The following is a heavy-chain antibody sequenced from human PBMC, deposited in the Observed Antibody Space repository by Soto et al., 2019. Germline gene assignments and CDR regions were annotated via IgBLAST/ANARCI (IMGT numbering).Heavy chain of an antibody. D-gene: IGHD3-3*01. J-gene: IGHJ6*02. Sequence: SQTRSLTCAISVDSVSSNSAAWNWIRQSPSRGPEWLGRTYYRSKWYNHYAVSVKSRITIXPDTSKNQFSLHLKSVTPEDTAVYYRARGRDWDYDLWSGWAGPTGFYCYVMDVWGQGTTVTVSS. CDR1: VDSVSSNSAA. CDR2: TYYRSKWYN. CDR3: ARGRDWDYDLWSGWAGPTGFYCYVMDV. V-gene: IGHV6-1*01.